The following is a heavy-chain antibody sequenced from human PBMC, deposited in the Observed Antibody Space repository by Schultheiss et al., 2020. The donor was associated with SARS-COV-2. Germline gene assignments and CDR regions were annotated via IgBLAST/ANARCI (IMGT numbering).Heavy chain of an antibody. D-gene: IGHD6-19*01. V-gene: IGHV4-39*07. CDR1: NDSISSSRYY. Sequence: SETLSLTCTVSNDSISSSRYYWGWIRQPPGKGLEWIGTISYSGSTYYNPSLKSRVTISVDTSTNQLSLKLTSVTAADTAVYYCARDFGSSGWFGIGYYGMDVWGQGSTVTVAS. CDR3: ARDFGSSGWFGIGYYGMDV. CDR2: ISYSGST. J-gene: IGHJ6*02.